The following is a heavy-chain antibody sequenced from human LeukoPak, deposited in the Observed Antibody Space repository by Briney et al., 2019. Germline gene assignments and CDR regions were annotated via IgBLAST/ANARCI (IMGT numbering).Heavy chain of an antibody. CDR2: IYYSGST. D-gene: IGHD4-23*01. CDR3: ARPPYGGNPPYAFDI. V-gene: IGHV4-61*05. Sequence: PSETLSLTCTVSGGSISSSSYYWGWIRQPPGKGLEWIGYIYYSGSTNYNPSLKSRVTISVDTSKNQFSLKLSSVTAADTAVYYCARPPYGGNPPYAFDIWGQGTMVTVSS. J-gene: IGHJ3*02. CDR1: GGSISSSSYY.